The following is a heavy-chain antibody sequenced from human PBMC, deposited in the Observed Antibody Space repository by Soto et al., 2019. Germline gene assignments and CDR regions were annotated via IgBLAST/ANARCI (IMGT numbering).Heavy chain of an antibody. D-gene: IGHD2-2*01. CDR2: IIPIFGTA. V-gene: IGHV1-69*13. CDR1: GGTFSSYA. J-gene: IGHJ4*02. Sequence: SVKVSCKASGGTFSSYAISWVRQAPGQGLEWMGGIIPIFGTANYAQEFQGRVTITADESTSTAYMELSSLRSEDTAVYYCARGGRPPAASFDYWGQGTLVTVSS. CDR3: ARGGRPPAASFDY.